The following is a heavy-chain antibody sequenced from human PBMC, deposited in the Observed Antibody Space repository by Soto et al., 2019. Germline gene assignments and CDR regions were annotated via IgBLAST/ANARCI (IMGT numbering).Heavy chain of an antibody. Sequence: QVQLQESGPGLVKPSQTLSLTCTVSGGSISSGGYYWRWIRQHPGKGLERIGYIYYSGSTYYNPSLKSRVTISVDTSKNQFSLKLSCVTAAETAVYYCARDHLSRTTYSYGYYYDGMDVWGHGTTVTVSS. J-gene: IGHJ6*02. CDR1: GGSISSGGYY. D-gene: IGHD5-18*01. V-gene: IGHV4-31*03. CDR3: ARDHLSRTTYSYGYYYDGMDV. CDR2: IYYSGST.